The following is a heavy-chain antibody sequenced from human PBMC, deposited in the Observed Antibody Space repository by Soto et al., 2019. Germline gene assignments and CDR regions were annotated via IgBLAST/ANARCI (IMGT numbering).Heavy chain of an antibody. Sequence: GGSLRLSCAASGFTFISYGMHWVRQAPGKGLEWVAVIWYDGSNKYYADSVKGRFTISRDNAKNSLYLQVNSLRAEDTALYYCAKDMALSIAAPEAFDIWGQGTMVTVSS. V-gene: IGHV3-33*03. CDR1: GFTFISYG. J-gene: IGHJ3*02. D-gene: IGHD6-6*01. CDR3: AKDMALSIAAPEAFDI. CDR2: IWYDGSNK.